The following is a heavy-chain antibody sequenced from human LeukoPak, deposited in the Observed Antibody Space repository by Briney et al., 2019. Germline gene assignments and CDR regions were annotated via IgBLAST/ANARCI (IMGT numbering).Heavy chain of an antibody. J-gene: IGHJ4*02. CDR3: ASWLRLGGGTLDY. Sequence: GGSLRLSCAASGFTFSSYSMNWVRQVPGKGLEWVSSISSSSSYIYYADSVKGRFTISRDNAKNSLYLQMNSLRAEDTAVYYCASWLRLGGGTLDYWGQGTLVTVSS. D-gene: IGHD5-12*01. CDR1: GFTFSSYS. V-gene: IGHV3-21*01. CDR2: ISSSSSYI.